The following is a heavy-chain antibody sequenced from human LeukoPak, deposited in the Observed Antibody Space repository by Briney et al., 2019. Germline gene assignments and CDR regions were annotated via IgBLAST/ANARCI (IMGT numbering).Heavy chain of an antibody. V-gene: IGHV4-39*07. J-gene: IGHJ3*02. D-gene: IGHD1-26*01. CDR2: IYHSGST. CDR3: ASGLRVGARAFDI. CDR1: GGSISSSRYY. Sequence: PSETLSLTCTVSGGSISSSRYYWGWIRQPPGKGLEWIGSIYHSGSTYYNPSLKSRVTISVDTSKNQFSLKLSSVTAADTAVYYCASGLRVGARAFDIWGQGTMVTVSS.